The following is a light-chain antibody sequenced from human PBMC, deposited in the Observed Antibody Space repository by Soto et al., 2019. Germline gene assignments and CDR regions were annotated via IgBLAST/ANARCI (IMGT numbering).Light chain of an antibody. CDR2: DTS. V-gene: IGKV1-39*01. CDR1: QSISYR. CDR3: HQTAGYLTWT. J-gene: IGKJ1*01. Sequence: DIQLTQSPSSLSASVEDSVTITCRASQSISYRLNWYQQKPGKAPKVLIYDTSNLQSGVPPRFSGSGSGTDFALTISSLQPEDFATYYCHQTAGYLTWTFGQGTRVEAK.